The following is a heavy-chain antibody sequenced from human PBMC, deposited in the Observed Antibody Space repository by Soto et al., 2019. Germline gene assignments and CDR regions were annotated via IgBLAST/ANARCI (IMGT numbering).Heavy chain of an antibody. D-gene: IGHD3-22*01. V-gene: IGHV4-30-4*01. CDR2: IYYSGRT. J-gene: IGHJ4*02. CDR3: ARDGSHYYDSSGYYDY. CDR1: GGSINSGDYY. Sequence: SETLSLTCNVSGGSINSGDYYWSWIRQPPGKGLEWIGYIYYSGRTYYNPSLKSRVTISVDASKKQFSLKLTSVTAADTAVYYCARDGSHYYDSSGYYDYWGQGALVT.